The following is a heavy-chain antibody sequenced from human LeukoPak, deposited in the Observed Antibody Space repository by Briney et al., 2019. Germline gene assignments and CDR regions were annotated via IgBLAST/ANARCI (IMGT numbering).Heavy chain of an antibody. V-gene: IGHV3-74*01. D-gene: IGHD6-6*01. Sequence: QAGGSLRLSCVASGFTFSTYWMHWVRQPPGKGLVWLSRISTNGRSTYYADSVKGRFTISRDNAQNTVYLQMNSLRAEDTAVYYCARDVPGQLGGLDYWGQGTLVTVSS. J-gene: IGHJ4*02. CDR2: ISTNGRST. CDR1: GFTFSTYW. CDR3: ARDVPGQLGGLDY.